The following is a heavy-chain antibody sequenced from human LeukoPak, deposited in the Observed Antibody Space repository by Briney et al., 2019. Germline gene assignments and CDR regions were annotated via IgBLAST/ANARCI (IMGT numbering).Heavy chain of an antibody. CDR2: IYTSGST. V-gene: IGHV4-61*02. J-gene: IGHJ5*02. CDR3: AREGMAGTPTNWFDP. CDR1: GGSISSVSYY. D-gene: IGHD1-7*01. Sequence: SETLSLTCTVSGGSISSVSYYWSWILQPAGKGLEWIGRIYTSGSTNYNPSLKSRVTISVDTSKNQFSLKLSSVTAADTAVYYCAREGMAGTPTNWFDPWGQGTLVSVSS.